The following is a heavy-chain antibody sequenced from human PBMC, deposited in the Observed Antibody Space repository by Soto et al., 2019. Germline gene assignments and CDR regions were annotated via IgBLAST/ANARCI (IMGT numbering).Heavy chain of an antibody. CDR3: AHRPSYCSGGSCYSGFDY. J-gene: IGHJ4*02. CDR1: GFSLSTSGVG. D-gene: IGHD2-15*01. V-gene: IGHV2-5*02. Sequence: QITLNESGPTLVKPTQTLTLTCTFSGFSLSTSGVGVGWIRQPPGKALEWLALIYWDDDKRYSPSLKSRLTITKDTSKSQVVLTMTNMDPVDTATYYCAHRPSYCSGGSCYSGFDYWGQGTLVTVSS. CDR2: IYWDDDK.